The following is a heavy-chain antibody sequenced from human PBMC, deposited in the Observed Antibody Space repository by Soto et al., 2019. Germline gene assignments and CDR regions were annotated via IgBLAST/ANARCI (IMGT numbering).Heavy chain of an antibody. CDR2: IYYSGST. CDR3: ARDRSGGDCSCGSCYSDYFDY. D-gene: IGHD2-15*01. J-gene: IGHJ4*02. CDR1: GGSISSGGYY. V-gene: IGHV4-31*03. Sequence: QVQLQESGPGLVKPSQTLSLTCTVSGGSISSGGYYWSWIRQHPGKGLEWIGYIYYSGSTYYNPSLKSRVTISVDTSKNQFSLKLSSVTAADTAVDYCARDRSGGDCSCGSCYSDYFDYWGQGTLVTVSS.